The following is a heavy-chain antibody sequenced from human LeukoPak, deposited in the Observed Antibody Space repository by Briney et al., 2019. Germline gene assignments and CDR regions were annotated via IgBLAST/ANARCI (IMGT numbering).Heavy chain of an antibody. J-gene: IGHJ4*02. CDR1: GFTFSNYG. Sequence: GGSVRLSCAAPGFTFSNYGMHWVRQAPGKGMEWVPVITYDGRKKDFAASVKGRFTISRDNSKNTLYVQMNSLRAEDTAVYYCAKGGVSDSGSWYGDYFDYWGQGTLVTVSS. CDR3: AKGGVSDSGSWYGDYFDY. D-gene: IGHD6-13*01. CDR2: ITYDGRKK. V-gene: IGHV3-30*18.